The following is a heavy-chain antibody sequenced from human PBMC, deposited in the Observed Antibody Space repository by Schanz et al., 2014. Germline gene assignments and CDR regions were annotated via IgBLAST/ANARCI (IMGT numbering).Heavy chain of an antibody. J-gene: IGHJ4*02. CDR2: IGTSGGT. Sequence: EVQLVESGGGLVQPGGSPKLSCAASGLIFSNYVMSWVRQAPGKGLEWVSTIGTSGGTNYAESVKGRFTISRDNSKNTLYLQMNSLRAEDTAVYFCAKIERNEDWGQGTLVTVSS. V-gene: IGHV3-23*04. CDR1: GLIFSNYV. D-gene: IGHD1-1*01. CDR3: AKIERNED.